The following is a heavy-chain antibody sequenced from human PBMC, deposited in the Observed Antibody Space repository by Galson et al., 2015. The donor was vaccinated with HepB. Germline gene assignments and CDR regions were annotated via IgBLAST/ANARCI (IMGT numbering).Heavy chain of an antibody. Sequence: SLRLSCAASGFTFSSYAMSWVRQAPGKGLEWVSAISGSGGSTYYADSVKGRFTISRDNSKNTLYLQMNSLRAEDTAVYYCAKDIGGITIFGVVPRYAFDIWGQGTMVTVSS. V-gene: IGHV3-23*01. J-gene: IGHJ3*02. CDR1: GFTFSSYA. CDR3: AKDIGGITIFGVVPRYAFDI. CDR2: ISGSGGST. D-gene: IGHD3-3*01.